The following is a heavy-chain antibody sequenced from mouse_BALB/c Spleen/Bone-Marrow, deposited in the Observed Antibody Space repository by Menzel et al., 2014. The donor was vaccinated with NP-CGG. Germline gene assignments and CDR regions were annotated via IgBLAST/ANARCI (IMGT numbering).Heavy chain of an antibody. CDR3: ARAGTFDY. Sequence: VKLVESGPGLVAPSQSLSITCTVSGFSLTSYGVHWVRQPPGKGLEWLGVIWAGGNTNYNSALMSKLSISKDKSKSQVFLKMNSLQTDDTAMYYCARAGTFDYWGQGTTLTGSS. V-gene: IGHV2-9*02. D-gene: IGHD2-14*01. CDR1: GFSLTSYG. CDR2: IWAGGNT. J-gene: IGHJ2*01.